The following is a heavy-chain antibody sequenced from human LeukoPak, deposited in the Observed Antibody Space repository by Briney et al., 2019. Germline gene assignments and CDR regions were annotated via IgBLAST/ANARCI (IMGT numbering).Heavy chain of an antibody. CDR3: AKSNYFDSGGYYFFDY. D-gene: IGHD3-22*01. CDR2: ISVSGGST. CDR1: GFILSKYA. Sequence: GGSLRLSCAASGFILSKYAMTWVRQARGKGLEWVSGISVSGGSTHYADSVKGRFTISRDNPKHTLYLQMNSLRAEDTAVYYCAKSNYFDSGGYYFFDYWGQGTLVTVSS. V-gene: IGHV3-23*01. J-gene: IGHJ4*02.